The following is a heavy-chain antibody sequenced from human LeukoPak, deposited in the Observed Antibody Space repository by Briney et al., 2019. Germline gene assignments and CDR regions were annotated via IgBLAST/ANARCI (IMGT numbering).Heavy chain of an antibody. CDR1: GFTFSSYW. D-gene: IGHD6-19*01. V-gene: IGHV3-7*01. Sequence: GGSLRLSCAASGFTFSSYWMSWVRQAPGKGLEWVANIKQDGSEKYYVDSLKGRFTISRDNAKDSLYLQMNSLRAGDTAVYYCARGPPGIAVAGTNIDYWGQGTLVTVSS. CDR2: IKQDGSEK. CDR3: ARGPPGIAVAGTNIDY. J-gene: IGHJ4*02.